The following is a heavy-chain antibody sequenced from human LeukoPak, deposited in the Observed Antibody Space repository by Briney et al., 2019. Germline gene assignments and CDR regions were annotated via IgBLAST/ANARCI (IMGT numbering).Heavy chain of an antibody. CDR1: GFGVSTDH. J-gene: IGHJ4*02. CDR3: AREGYSNYEV. V-gene: IGHV3-53*01. D-gene: IGHD4-11*01. Sequence: GGSLRLSCAASGFGVSTDHMSWVRQAPGKGLEWVSVIYSDGSTYYADTVKGRFTISRDNCKNTVDLLLNSLRAEDTAVYYCAREGYSNYEVWGQGTLVTVSS. CDR2: IYSDGST.